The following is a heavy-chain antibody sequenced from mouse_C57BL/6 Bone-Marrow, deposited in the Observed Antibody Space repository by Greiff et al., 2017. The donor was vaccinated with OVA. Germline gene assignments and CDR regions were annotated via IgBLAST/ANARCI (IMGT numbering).Heavy chain of an antibody. V-gene: IGHV2-5*01. CDR2: IWRGGST. CDR1: GFSLTSYG. CDR3: AKDGYYLYYYAMDY. Sequence: VQLQQSGPGLVQPSQCLSITCTVSGFSLTSYGVHWVRQSPGKGLEWLGVIWRGGSTDYNAAFMSRLSITKDNSKSQVFFKMNILQADDTAIYYCAKDGYYLYYYAMDYWGQGTSVTVSS. D-gene: IGHD2-3*01. J-gene: IGHJ4*01.